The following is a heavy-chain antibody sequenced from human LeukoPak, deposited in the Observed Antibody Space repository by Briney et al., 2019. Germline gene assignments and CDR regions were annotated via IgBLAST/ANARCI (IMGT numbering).Heavy chain of an antibody. Sequence: PGGSLRLSCAASGFTFSIYGMHWVRQAPGKGLEWVAFTRYDGTNKYYADSVKGRFTISRDNSKNTLYLQMNSLRAEDTAVYYCARLTGDLYAFDIWGQGTLVTVSS. CDR3: ARLTGDLYAFDI. CDR1: GFTFSIYG. D-gene: IGHD7-27*01. J-gene: IGHJ3*02. V-gene: IGHV3-30*02. CDR2: TRYDGTNK.